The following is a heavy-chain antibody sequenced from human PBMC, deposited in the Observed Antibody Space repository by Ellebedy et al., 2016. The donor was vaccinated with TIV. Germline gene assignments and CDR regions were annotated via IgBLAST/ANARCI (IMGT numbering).Heavy chain of an antibody. J-gene: IGHJ4*02. V-gene: IGHV3-30-3*01. CDR2: ISYDGSEK. CDR3: ARAPEGIVILSPDY. CDR1: GFTFSTYV. D-gene: IGHD2/OR15-2a*01. Sequence: PGGSLRLSCAASGFTFSTYVFYWVRQAPDKGPEWVAVISYDGSEKYYADSVKVRFTISRDNSTDTVYLQMSSLGSEDTAVYFCARAPEGIVILSPDYWGQGALVTVSS.